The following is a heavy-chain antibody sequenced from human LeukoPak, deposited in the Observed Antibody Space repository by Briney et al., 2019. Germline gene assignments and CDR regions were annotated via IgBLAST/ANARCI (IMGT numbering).Heavy chain of an antibody. Sequence: GGSLRLSCAASGFTFSSYTMHWVRQAPGRGLEWVAVISYDGSNKYYADSVKGRFTISRDNSKNMLYLQMNSLRAEDTAVYYCARGGRGPGDYFDLWGRGTLVTVSS. J-gene: IGHJ2*01. CDR2: ISYDGSNK. CDR1: GFTFSSYT. D-gene: IGHD2-15*01. CDR3: ARGGRGPGDYFDL. V-gene: IGHV3-30*04.